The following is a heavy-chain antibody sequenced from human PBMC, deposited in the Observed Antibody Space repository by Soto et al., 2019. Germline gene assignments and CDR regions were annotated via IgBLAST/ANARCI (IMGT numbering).Heavy chain of an antibody. CDR1: GFTFSSYS. J-gene: IGHJ4*02. V-gene: IGHV3-48*02. CDR2: ISSGSSTI. Sequence: EVQLVESGGGLVQPGGSLRLSCAASGFTFSSYSMNWVRQAPGKGLEWVSYISSGSSTIYYADSVKGRFTISRDNAKNSLYLQMNSLRDEDTAVYYCARERILLYAISQSIAAACGSYFDYWGQGTLVTVSS. D-gene: IGHD6-13*01. CDR3: ARERILLYAISQSIAAACGSYFDY.